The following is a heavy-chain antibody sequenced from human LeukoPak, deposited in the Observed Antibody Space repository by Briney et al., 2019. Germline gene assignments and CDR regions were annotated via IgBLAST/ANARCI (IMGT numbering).Heavy chain of an antibody. J-gene: IGHJ3*02. D-gene: IGHD5-18*01. CDR3: ARGGKLWPPHDAFDI. CDR2: IYHSGST. Sequence: SETLSLTCTVSGGSISSGGYYWSWIRQPPGKGLEWIGYIYHSGSTYYNPSLKSRVTISVDRSKNQFSLKLSSVTAADTAVYYCARGGKLWPPHDAFDIWGQGTMVTVSS. V-gene: IGHV4-30-2*01. CDR1: GGSISSGGYY.